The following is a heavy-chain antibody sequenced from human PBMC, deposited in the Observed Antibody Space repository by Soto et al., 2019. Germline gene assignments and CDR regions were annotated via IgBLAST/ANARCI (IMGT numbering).Heavy chain of an antibody. V-gene: IGHV4-4*02. CDR1: GDSVSTSNW. CDR2: IYHGGTT. Sequence: PSETLSLTCAVSGDSVSTSNWWSWVRQPPGNGLEWIGEIYHGGTTNYNPSLKSRVTLSVDKSKNQFSLRLTSVTAADTAVYYWSETGGCNPFFEYWGQGTLVTVSS. J-gene: IGHJ4*02. CDR3: SETGGCNPFFEY.